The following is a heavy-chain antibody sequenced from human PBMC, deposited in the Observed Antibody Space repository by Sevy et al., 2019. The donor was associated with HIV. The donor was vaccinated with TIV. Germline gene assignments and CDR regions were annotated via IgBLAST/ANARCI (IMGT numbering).Heavy chain of an antibody. CDR1: GFTFSSYS. Sequence: GGSLRLSCAASGFTFSSYSMNWVRQAPGKGLEWVSSIISSSSYIYYADSVKGRFTISRDNAKNSLYLQMNSLRAEDTALYYCAGKEILFGDLSSTGFDYWGQGPLATASS. CDR3: AGKEILFGDLSSTGFDY. V-gene: IGHV3-21*01. CDR2: IISSSSYI. D-gene: IGHD3-10*01. J-gene: IGHJ4*02.